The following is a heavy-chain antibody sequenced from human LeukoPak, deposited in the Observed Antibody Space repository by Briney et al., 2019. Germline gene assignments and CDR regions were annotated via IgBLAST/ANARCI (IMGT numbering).Heavy chain of an antibody. V-gene: IGHV1-2*02. CDR3: ARDGCSGGSCYSDY. D-gene: IGHD2-15*01. CDR2: INPNSGGT. Sequence: GASVKVSCKASGYTFTGYYMHWVRQAPGQGLEWMGWINPNSGGTNYAQKFQGRVTMTRDTSISTAYMELSRLRSDDTAVYYCARDGCSGGSCYSDYWGQGTLVTVSS. CDR1: GYTFTGYY. J-gene: IGHJ4*02.